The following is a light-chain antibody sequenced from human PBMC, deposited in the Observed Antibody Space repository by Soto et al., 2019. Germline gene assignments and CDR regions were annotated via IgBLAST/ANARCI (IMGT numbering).Light chain of an antibody. V-gene: IGKV3-11*01. CDR3: QQRSNRIT. Sequence: EIVLTQSPATLSLSPGERATLSCRASQSVSSYLAWYQQKPGQAPRLLIYDASNRATGIPARFSGSGSGTAFTLTISSLEPEDFAVYYCQQRSNRITFGQGTRLEIK. CDR2: DAS. CDR1: QSVSSY. J-gene: IGKJ5*01.